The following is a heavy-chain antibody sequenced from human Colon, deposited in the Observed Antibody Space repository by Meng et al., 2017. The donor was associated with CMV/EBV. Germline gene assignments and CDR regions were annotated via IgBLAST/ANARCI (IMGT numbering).Heavy chain of an antibody. D-gene: IGHD3-3*01. V-gene: IGHV1-2*02. Sequence: ASVKVSCKASGYTFTGYYIHWVRQAPGEGLEWMGWVNPHSGDTSFAQKFQDRVTVTRDTSITTAYMDLSRLRYDDTAVYYCAIYYESWGGYYRPDYYYAMDVWGQGTTVTVSS. CDR3: AIYYESWGGYYRPDYYYAMDV. CDR2: VNPHSGDT. J-gene: IGHJ6*02. CDR1: GYTFTGYY.